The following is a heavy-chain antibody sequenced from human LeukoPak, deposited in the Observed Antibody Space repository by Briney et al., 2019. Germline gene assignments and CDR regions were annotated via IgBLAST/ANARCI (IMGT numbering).Heavy chain of an antibody. D-gene: IGHD3-9*01. Sequence: PGRALRLSCAASGFIFSNYGMHWVRQAPGRGLEWVAVIWNDGSYEHYTDSVKGRFTISRDNSKNTLFLQLNSLRPEDTAVYYCAKDVPDYDILTGYQPFDYWGQGTLVTVSS. CDR3: AKDVPDYDILTGYQPFDY. J-gene: IGHJ4*02. V-gene: IGHV3-33*06. CDR2: IWNDGSYE. CDR1: GFIFSNYG.